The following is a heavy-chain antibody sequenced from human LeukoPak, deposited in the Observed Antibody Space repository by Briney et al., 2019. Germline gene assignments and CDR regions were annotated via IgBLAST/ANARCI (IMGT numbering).Heavy chain of an antibody. CDR1: GGSISSSNYY. Sequence: ASETLSLTCSVSGGSISSSNYYWGWNRQPPGKGLEWIGSVHYSGSTNYNPSLKSRVTISVDTSKNQFSLKLSSVTAADTAVYYCARHNPYYYDSSGYYYHAWAYYFDYWGQGTLVTVSS. V-gene: IGHV4-39*01. J-gene: IGHJ4*02. CDR2: VHYSGST. CDR3: ARHNPYYYDSSGYYYHAWAYYFDY. D-gene: IGHD3-22*01.